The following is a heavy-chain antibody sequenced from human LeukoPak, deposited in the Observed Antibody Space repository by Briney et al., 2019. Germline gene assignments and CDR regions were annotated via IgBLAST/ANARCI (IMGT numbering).Heavy chain of an antibody. CDR1: GYTFTSYG. CDR2: ISAYNGNT. CDR3: AKDLLGIAAAGTVWFDP. V-gene: IGHV1-18*01. D-gene: IGHD6-13*01. Sequence: ASVKVSCKASGYTFTSYGISWVRQAPGQGLEWMGWISAYNGNTNYAQKLQGRVTMTTDTSTSTAYMELRSLRSDDTAVYYCAKDLLGIAAAGTVWFDPWGQGTWSPSPQ. J-gene: IGHJ5*02.